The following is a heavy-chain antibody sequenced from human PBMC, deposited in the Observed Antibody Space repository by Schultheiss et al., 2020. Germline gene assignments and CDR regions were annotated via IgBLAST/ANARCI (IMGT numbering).Heavy chain of an antibody. J-gene: IGHJ4*02. CDR3: AKDLVRPEGYFDY. CDR2: ISGSGGST. D-gene: IGHD6-13*01. CDR1: GFTVSSNY. V-gene: IGHV3-23*01. Sequence: GGSLRLSCAASGFTVSSNYMSWVRQAPGKGLEWVSAISGSGGSTYYADSVKGRFTISRDNSKNTLYLQINSLRAEDTAVYYCAKDLVRPEGYFDYWGQGTLVTVSS.